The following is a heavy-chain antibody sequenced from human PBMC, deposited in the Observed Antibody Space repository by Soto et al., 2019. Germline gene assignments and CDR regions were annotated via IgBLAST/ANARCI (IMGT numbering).Heavy chain of an antibody. CDR3: ASGGHDYQLPRLDY. CDR2: IIPILGIA. D-gene: IGHD3-16*01. CDR1: GGTFSSYT. V-gene: IGHV1-69*02. Sequence: QVQLVQSGAEVKKPGSSVKVSCKASGGTFSSYTISWVRQAPGQGLEWMGRIIPILGIANYAQKFQGRVTITADKSTSTAYMELSSMRSEDTAVYYCASGGHDYQLPRLDYWGQGTLVTVSS. J-gene: IGHJ4*02.